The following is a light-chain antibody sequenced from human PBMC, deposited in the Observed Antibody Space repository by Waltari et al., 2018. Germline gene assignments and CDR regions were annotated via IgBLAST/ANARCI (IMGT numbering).Light chain of an antibody. V-gene: IGKV3-11*01. CDR1: QSISSY. CDR3: QQRSKSFT. CDR2: DAS. J-gene: IGKJ3*01. Sequence: EIVLKQSTATLSLSPGDRATLSCRASQSISSYLAWYKQKPGQAPRLLIYDASTSATGIPARFSGSGSVTTFTLTIRRLEPEDIDIYYCQQRSKSFTFGPGTKVDMK.